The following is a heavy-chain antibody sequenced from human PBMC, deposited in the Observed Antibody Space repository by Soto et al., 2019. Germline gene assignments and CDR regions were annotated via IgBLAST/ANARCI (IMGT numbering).Heavy chain of an antibody. CDR2: ITESGDKT. J-gene: IGHJ6*02. D-gene: IGHD1-26*01. V-gene: IGHV3-23*01. CDR3: AQRPQYSTSRFYSSGMDV. Sequence: GGSLRLSXETSGFTFSNYPLTWVRLAPGKGLEWVSTITESGDKTVYADSVKGRFTISRDSSKNTLFLQMTNLSVDDTAVYYCAQRPQYSTSRFYSSGMDVWGQGTTVTVSS. CDR1: GFTFSNYP.